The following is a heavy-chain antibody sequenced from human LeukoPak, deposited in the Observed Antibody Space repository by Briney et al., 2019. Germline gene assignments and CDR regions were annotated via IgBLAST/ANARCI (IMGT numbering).Heavy chain of an antibody. CDR2: IDVSGST. D-gene: IGHD3-10*01. Sequence: PSETLSLTCTVSGGYLNNYFWNWIRQAAGKGLEWIGRIDVSGSTNYNPSLNSRVSVSLDTSKKQFSLRLTSVTAADTAVHFCVRKAGRGQFDYWGQGILVTVSS. CDR3: VRKAGRGQFDY. V-gene: IGHV4-4*07. CDR1: GGYLNNYF. J-gene: IGHJ4*02.